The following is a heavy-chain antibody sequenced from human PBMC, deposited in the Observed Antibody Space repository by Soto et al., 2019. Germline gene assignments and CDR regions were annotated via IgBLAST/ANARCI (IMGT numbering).Heavy chain of an antibody. CDR1: VGSISSYY. V-gene: IGHV4-59*01. D-gene: IGHD3-22*01. CDR2: IYYSGST. Sequence: SETLSLTCTVSVGSISSYYWSWIRQPPGKGLEWIGYIYYSGSTNYNPSLKSRVTISVDTSKNQFSLKLSSVTAADTAVYYCARLRAYYDSSGYSSDYYYGMDVWGQGTTVTVSS. CDR3: ARLRAYYDSSGYSSDYYYGMDV. J-gene: IGHJ6*02.